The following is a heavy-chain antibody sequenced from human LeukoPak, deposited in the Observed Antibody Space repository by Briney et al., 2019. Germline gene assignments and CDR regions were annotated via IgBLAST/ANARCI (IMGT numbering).Heavy chain of an antibody. CDR2: IYYSGST. CDR3: ARVATTVTLFDY. V-gene: IGHV4-59*01. CDR1: GGSISRYY. D-gene: IGHD4-17*01. J-gene: IGHJ4*02. Sequence: SETLSLTCTVSGGSISRYYWSWIRQPPGKGLEWIGYIYYSGSTNYNPSLKSRVTISVDTSKNQFSLKLSSVTAADTAVYYCARVATTVTLFDYWGQGTLVTVSS.